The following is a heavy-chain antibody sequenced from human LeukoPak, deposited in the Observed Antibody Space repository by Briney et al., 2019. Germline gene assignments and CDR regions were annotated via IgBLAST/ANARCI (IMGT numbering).Heavy chain of an antibody. Sequence: GGSLRLSCAASGFTISRHGMHWVRQAPGKGLEWVAVIYSDGSKTFYVDSVKGRFTISRDISKNTLYLQMNSLRVEDTAVYYCARDGYSNYYNGMDFWGQGTMVTVSS. D-gene: IGHD4-11*01. J-gene: IGHJ6*02. CDR3: ARDGYSNYYNGMDF. CDR1: GFTISRHG. CDR2: IYSDGSKT. V-gene: IGHV3-33*01.